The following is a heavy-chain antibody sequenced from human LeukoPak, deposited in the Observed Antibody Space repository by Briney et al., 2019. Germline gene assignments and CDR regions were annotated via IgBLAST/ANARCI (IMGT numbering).Heavy chain of an antibody. CDR3: AKAPFDRSGYYLDY. V-gene: IGHV3-23*01. CDR1: GFTFSSYA. Sequence: GGSLKLSCAASGFTFSSYAMSWVRQAPGKGLEWVSAISGSGGSTYYADSVKGRFTISRDNSKNTRYLQMNSLRAEDTAVYYCAKAPFDRSGYYLDYWGQGTLVTVSS. J-gene: IGHJ4*02. D-gene: IGHD3-22*01. CDR2: ISGSGGST.